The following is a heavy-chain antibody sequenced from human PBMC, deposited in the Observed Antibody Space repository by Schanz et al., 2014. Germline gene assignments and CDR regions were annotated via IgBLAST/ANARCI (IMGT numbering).Heavy chain of an antibody. CDR1: GFTFNSYA. CDR2: ISHSGGSK. CDR3: AKRMGYCSGGTCYDYYYYGLDV. D-gene: IGHD2-15*01. J-gene: IGHJ6*02. Sequence: DVQLLESGGGLVQPGGSLRLSCAASGFTFNSYAMTWVRQAPGKGLEWVSSISHSGGSKYYADSVKGRFTISRDNSENTLYLQMNSLSAADTAVLYCAKRMGYCSGGTCYDYYYYGLDVWGQGTTVTVSS. V-gene: IGHV3-23*01.